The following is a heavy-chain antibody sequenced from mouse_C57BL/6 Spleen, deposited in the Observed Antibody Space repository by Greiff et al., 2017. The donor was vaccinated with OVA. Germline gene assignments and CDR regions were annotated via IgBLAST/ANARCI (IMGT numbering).Heavy chain of an antibody. Sequence: EVQLQQSGPELVKPGASVKIPCKASGYTFTDYNMDWVKQSHGKSLEWIGDINPNNGGTIYNQKFKGKATLTVDKSSSTAYMELRSLTSEDTAVDYCARGDGYYVPWYFDVWGTGTTVTVSS. V-gene: IGHV1-18*01. D-gene: IGHD2-3*01. J-gene: IGHJ1*03. CDR3: ARGDGYYVPWYFDV. CDR2: INPNNGGT. CDR1: GYTFTDYN.